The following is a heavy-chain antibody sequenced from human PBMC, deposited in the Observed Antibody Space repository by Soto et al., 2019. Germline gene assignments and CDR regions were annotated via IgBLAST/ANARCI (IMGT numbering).Heavy chain of an antibody. J-gene: IGHJ4*02. V-gene: IGHV5-10-1*01. CDR1: GYSFAGYW. CDR2: IDPSDSQT. CDR3: ARQIYGSDTGPNFQYYFDS. D-gene: IGHD5-18*01. Sequence: GESLKISCKGSGYSFAGYWISWVRQKPGKGLEWMGRIDPSDSQTYYSPSFRGHVTISVTKSITTVFLQWSSLRASDTAMYYCARQIYGSDTGPNFQYYFDSWGQGTPVTVSS.